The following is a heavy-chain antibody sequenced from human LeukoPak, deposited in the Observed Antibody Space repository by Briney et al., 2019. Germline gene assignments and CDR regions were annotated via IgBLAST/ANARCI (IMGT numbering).Heavy chain of an antibody. CDR3: AKDYGGNFRDGSWFDP. D-gene: IGHD4-23*01. Sequence: ASVKVSCKASGGTFSSYAISWVRQAPGQGLEWMGRIIPILGIANYAQKFQGRVTITADKSTSTAYMELSSLRSEDTAVYYCAKDYGGNFRDGSWFDPWGQGTLVTVSS. CDR2: IIPILGIA. V-gene: IGHV1-69*04. CDR1: GGTFSSYA. J-gene: IGHJ5*02.